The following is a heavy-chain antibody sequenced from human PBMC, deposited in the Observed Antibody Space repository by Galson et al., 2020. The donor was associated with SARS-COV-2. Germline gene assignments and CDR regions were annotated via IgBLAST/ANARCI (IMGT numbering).Heavy chain of an antibody. CDR1: GDSLSSNSAS. CDR3: AGRVAGAGSLHI. CDR2: TYDRSQWST. Sequence: SQTLSLTCAIPGDSLSSNSASWNWTRQSPSRGLEWLGRTYDRSQWSTDYAVSAKSRITINPDTSKNQFTLQLNSVTPEDTAIYHSAGRVAGAGSLHIWGQGTMVIVSS. D-gene: IGHD2-15*01. V-gene: IGHV6-1*01. J-gene: IGHJ3*02.